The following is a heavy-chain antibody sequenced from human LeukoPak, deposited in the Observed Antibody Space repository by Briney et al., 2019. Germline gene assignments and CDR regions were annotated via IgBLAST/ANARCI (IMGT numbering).Heavy chain of an antibody. CDR1: GGSISSYY. D-gene: IGHD6-13*01. Sequence: SETLSLTCTVSGGSISSYYRSWIRQPPGKGLEWIGYIYYSGSTNYNPSLKSRVTISVDTSKNQFSLKLSSVTAADTAVYYCARVRGIAAAIDYWGQGTLVTVSS. CDR2: IYYSGST. V-gene: IGHV4-59*01. CDR3: ARVRGIAAAIDY. J-gene: IGHJ4*02.